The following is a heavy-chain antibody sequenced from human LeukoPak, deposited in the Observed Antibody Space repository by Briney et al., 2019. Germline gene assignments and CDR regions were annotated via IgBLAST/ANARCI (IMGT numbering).Heavy chain of an antibody. V-gene: IGHV1-18*01. J-gene: IGHJ6*02. CDR2: ISAYNGNT. Sequence: ASVKVSCKASGYTFTSYGISWVRRAPGQGLEWMGWISAYNGNTNYAQKLQGRVTMTTDTSTSTAYMELRSLRSDDTAVYYCARDYDSSYYYYGMDVWGQGTTVTVSS. CDR1: GYTFTSYG. CDR3: ARDYDSSYYYYGMDV. D-gene: IGHD3-3*01.